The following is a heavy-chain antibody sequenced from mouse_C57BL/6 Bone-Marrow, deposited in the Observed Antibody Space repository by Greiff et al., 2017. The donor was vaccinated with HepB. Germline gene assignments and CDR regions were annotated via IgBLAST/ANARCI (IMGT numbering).Heavy chain of an antibody. CDR3: ARYYYGYAAWFAY. D-gene: IGHD2-2*01. V-gene: IGHV1-53*01. Sequence: QVQLQQPGTELVKPGASVKLSCKASGYTFTSYWMHWVKQRPGQGLEWIGNINPSNGGTNYNEKLKSKATLPVDKSSSTAYMQLSSRTSEDSAVYYCARYYYGYAAWFAYWGQGTLVTVSA. CDR2: INPSNGGT. J-gene: IGHJ3*01. CDR1: GYTFTSYW.